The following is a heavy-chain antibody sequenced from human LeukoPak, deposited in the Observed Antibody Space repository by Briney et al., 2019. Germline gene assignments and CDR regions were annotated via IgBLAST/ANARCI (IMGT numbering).Heavy chain of an antibody. CDR2: ISAYNGNT. CDR3: AKSLYCSGGSCRLEYFYYYTMDV. Sequence: GASEKVSCKASGYTFTSYGISWVRQAPGQGLEWMGWISAYNGNTKYAQKLQGRVTMTTDTPTSTAYMELRSLRSDDTAVYYCAKSLYCSGGSCRLEYFYYYTMDVWGQGTTVTVSS. V-gene: IGHV1-18*01. D-gene: IGHD2-15*01. J-gene: IGHJ6*02. CDR1: GYTFTSYG.